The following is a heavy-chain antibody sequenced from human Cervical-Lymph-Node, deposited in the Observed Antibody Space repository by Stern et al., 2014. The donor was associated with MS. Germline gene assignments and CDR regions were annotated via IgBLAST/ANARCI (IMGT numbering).Heavy chain of an antibody. CDR2: YLPGGSYF. CDR1: GYTFTSYW. J-gene: IGHJ4*02. Sequence: EVQLVESGAEVKKPGESLKISCQASGYTFTSYWIGWVRQMPGKGLEWIAIYLPGGSYFKASLSIQGQDTKSSDNPSRTAYLQWNNVKASDTAIYYCARQRYFDYWGQGTLVTVSS. V-gene: IGHV5-51*01. CDR3: ARQRYFDY.